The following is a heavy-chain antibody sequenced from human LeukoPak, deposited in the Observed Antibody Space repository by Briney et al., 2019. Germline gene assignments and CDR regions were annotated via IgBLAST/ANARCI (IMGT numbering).Heavy chain of an antibody. D-gene: IGHD5-24*01. J-gene: IGHJ6*03. CDR2: IRYDGSYE. CDR1: GFTFNSYG. V-gene: IGHV3-30*02. Sequence: GGSLRLSCAASGFTFNSYGMHWVRQAPGKGLEWEAFIRYDGSYEYYGDSVKGRFTISRDNSKTTLYLQMNSLRSEDTAVYYCAKDGGLHLYYYYNYMDIWGKGTTVTVSS. CDR3: AKDGGLHLYYYYNYMDI.